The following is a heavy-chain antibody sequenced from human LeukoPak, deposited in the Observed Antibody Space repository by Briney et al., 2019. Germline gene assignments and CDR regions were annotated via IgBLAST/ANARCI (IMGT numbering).Heavy chain of an antibody. Sequence: PGRSLRLSCAASGFTFSSYAMHWVRQAPGKGLEWVAVISYDGSNKYYADSVKGRFTISRDNSKNTLYLQMNSLRAEDTAVYYCARSPSDVGVTHYYYYGMDVWGQGTTVTVSS. V-gene: IGHV3-30-3*01. D-gene: IGHD3-10*01. CDR3: ARSPSDVGVTHYYYYGMDV. CDR1: GFTFSSYA. J-gene: IGHJ6*02. CDR2: ISYDGSNK.